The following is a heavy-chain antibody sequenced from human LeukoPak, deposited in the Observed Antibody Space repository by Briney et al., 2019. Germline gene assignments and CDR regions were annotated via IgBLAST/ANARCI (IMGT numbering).Heavy chain of an antibody. Sequence: PGGSLRLSCAASGFTFSSYGMHWVRQAPGKGLEWVAVISNDGRDKKSADSVKGRLTISRDNSKNTLYLQMNSLRAEDTAVYYCAKDLKIAAADYYFDHWGQGTLVTVSS. CDR3: AKDLKIAAADYYFDH. J-gene: IGHJ4*02. V-gene: IGHV3-30*18. CDR2: ISNDGRDK. D-gene: IGHD6-13*01. CDR1: GFTFSSYG.